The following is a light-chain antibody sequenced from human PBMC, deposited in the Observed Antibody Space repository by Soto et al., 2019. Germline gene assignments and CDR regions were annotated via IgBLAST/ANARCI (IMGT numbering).Light chain of an antibody. CDR3: SSYTSSSTRV. Sequence: QSALTQPVSVSGSPGQSIPISCTGTSSDVGGYNYVSWYQHHPGKAPKLIIYDVDNRPSGVSNRFSGSKSGNTASLTISGLQAEDEADYYCSSYTSSSTRVFGTGTKLTVL. J-gene: IGLJ1*01. CDR1: SSDVGGYNY. CDR2: DVD. V-gene: IGLV2-14*03.